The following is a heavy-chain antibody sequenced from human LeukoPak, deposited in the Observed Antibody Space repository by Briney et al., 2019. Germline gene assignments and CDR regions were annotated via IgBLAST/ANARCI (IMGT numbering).Heavy chain of an antibody. CDR3: ARGARYSSSSFDY. V-gene: IGHV4-59*01. D-gene: IGHD6-6*01. J-gene: IGHJ4*02. CDR2: IYYSGST. Sequence: SETLSLTCTVSGGSISSYYWSWIRQPPGKGLEWLGCIYYSGSTNYNPSLKSRVTISVDTSKNQFSLKLSSVTAADTAVYYCARGARYSSSSFDYWGQGTLVTVSS. CDR1: GGSISSYY.